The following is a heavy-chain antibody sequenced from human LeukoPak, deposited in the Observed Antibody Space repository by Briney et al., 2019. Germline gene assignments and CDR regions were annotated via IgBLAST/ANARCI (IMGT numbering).Heavy chain of an antibody. CDR1: GGSISSSNW. V-gene: IGHV4-4*02. J-gene: IGHJ3*02. CDR3: ARGAFDI. CDR2: INYSGST. Sequence: SETLSLTCAVSGGSISSSNWWSWIRQPPGKGLEWIGEINYSGSTNYNPSLKSRVTISLDTSKNQLSLKLSSVTAADTAFYYCARGAFDIWGQGTMVTVSS.